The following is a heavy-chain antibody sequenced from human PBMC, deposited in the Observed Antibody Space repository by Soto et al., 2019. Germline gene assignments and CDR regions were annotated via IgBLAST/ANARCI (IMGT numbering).Heavy chain of an antibody. V-gene: IGHV3-33*01. D-gene: IGHD5-12*01. Sequence: QVQLVESGGGVVQPGRSLRLSCAASGFTFSSYGMHWVRQAPGKGLAWVALVWYDGGNKYYADSVKGRFTISRDNSKNTLYLQMNSLRDEDTAVYYCVRAAGYSGNDYVYYYGMDVWGQGPTVTVSS. CDR1: GFTFSSYG. J-gene: IGHJ6*02. CDR2: VWYDGGNK. CDR3: VRAAGYSGNDYVYYYGMDV.